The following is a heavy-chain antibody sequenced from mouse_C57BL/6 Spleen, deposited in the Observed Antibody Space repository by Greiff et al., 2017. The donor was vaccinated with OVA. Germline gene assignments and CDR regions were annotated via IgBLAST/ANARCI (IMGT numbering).Heavy chain of an antibody. J-gene: IGHJ1*03. CDR1: GYAFSSSW. CDR2: IYPGDGDT. CDR3: ARSSYDYDAHWYFDV. D-gene: IGHD2-4*01. V-gene: IGHV1-82*01. Sequence: QVQLKESGPELVKPGASVKISCKASGYAFSSSWMNWVKQRPGKGLEWIGRIYPGDGDTNYNGKFKGKATLTADTSSSTAYMQLSSLTSEDSAVYFCARSSYDYDAHWYFDVWGTGTTVTVSS.